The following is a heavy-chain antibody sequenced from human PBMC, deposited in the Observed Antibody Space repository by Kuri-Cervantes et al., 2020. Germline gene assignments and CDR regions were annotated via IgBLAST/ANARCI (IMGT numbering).Heavy chain of an antibody. CDR1: GFSLSTSGVG. Sequence: SGPTLVKPTQTLTLTCTFSGFSLSTSGVGVGWIRQPPGKALEWLALIYWDDDKRYGPSLKSRLTITKDTSKNQVVLTMTNMDPVDTATYYCAHRLGLAGSSGHYRPGGWFDPWGQGTLVTVSS. CDR2: IYWDDDK. D-gene: IGHD3-22*01. CDR3: AHRLGLAGSSGHYRPGGWFDP. J-gene: IGHJ5*02. V-gene: IGHV2-5*05.